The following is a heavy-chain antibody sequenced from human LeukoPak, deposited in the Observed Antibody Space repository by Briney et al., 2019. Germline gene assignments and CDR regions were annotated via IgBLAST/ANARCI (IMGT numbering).Heavy chain of an antibody. CDR3: ARDRDPNSNYGGVFDY. Sequence: GASVKVSCKASGGTFSSYAISWVRQAPGQGLEWMGGIIPIFGTANYAQKFQGRVTITTDTSTSTAYMELRSLRSDDTAVYYCARDRDPNSNYGGVFDYWGQGTLVTVSS. CDR2: IIPIFGTA. J-gene: IGHJ4*02. V-gene: IGHV1-69*05. D-gene: IGHD4-11*01. CDR1: GGTFSSYA.